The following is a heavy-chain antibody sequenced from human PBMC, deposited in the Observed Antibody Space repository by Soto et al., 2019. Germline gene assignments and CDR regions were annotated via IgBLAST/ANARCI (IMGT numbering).Heavy chain of an antibody. CDR2: INHSGST. CDR3: GAFRSGYYKTDAFDI. J-gene: IGHJ3*02. CDR1: GGSFSGYY. D-gene: IGHD3-22*01. V-gene: IGHV4-34*01. Sequence: SETLSLTCAVYGGSFSGYYWTWIRQPPGTGLEWIGEINHSGSTNYNPSLESRVTISVDKSKNHFSLNLNSVTAADTAVYYCGAFRSGYYKTDAFDIWGQGTMVTVSS.